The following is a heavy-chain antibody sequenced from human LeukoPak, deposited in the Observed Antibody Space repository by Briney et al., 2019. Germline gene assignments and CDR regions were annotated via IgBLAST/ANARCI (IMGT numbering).Heavy chain of an antibody. Sequence: SETLSLTCTVSGGSISSYYWSWIRQPPGKGLEWIGYILYSGSTNYNPSLKSRVTISLDTSKNQFSLKLNSVTAADTAVYYCASSTMVRGVVDYWGQGTLVTVSS. J-gene: IGHJ4*02. V-gene: IGHV4-59*01. D-gene: IGHD3-10*01. CDR2: ILYSGST. CDR3: ASSTMVRGVVDY. CDR1: GGSISSYY.